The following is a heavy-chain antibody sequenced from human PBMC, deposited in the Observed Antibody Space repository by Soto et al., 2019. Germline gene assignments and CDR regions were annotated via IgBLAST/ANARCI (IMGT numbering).Heavy chain of an antibody. CDR2: ISGSGGTS. CDR3: AKGGDSWSGYSHY. V-gene: IGHV3-23*01. CDR1: GFSFSNYV. D-gene: IGHD3-3*01. J-gene: IGHJ4*02. Sequence: EVQLLESGGGLVQPGGSLRLSCAASGFSFSNYVMRWVRQPPGKGLEWVSGISGSGGTSYDVDSVRGRFTISRDNSKNTLYLQMDSLTNEDTAVYYCAKGGDSWSGYSHYWGQGTLVTVSS.